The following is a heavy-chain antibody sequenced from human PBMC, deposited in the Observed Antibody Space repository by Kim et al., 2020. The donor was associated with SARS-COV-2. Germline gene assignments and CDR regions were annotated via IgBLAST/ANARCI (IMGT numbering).Heavy chain of an antibody. Sequence: ASVKVSCKASGYTFTSYGISWVRQAPGQGLEWMGWISAYNGNTNYAQKLQGRVTMTTDTSTSTAYMELRSLRSDDTAVYYCARDPGPMGRKTYGSGSPFDYSGQGTPVTVSS. D-gene: IGHD3-10*01. CDR3: ARDPGPMGRKTYGSGSPFDY. CDR2: ISAYNGNT. J-gene: IGHJ4*02. V-gene: IGHV1-18*04. CDR1: GYTFTSYG.